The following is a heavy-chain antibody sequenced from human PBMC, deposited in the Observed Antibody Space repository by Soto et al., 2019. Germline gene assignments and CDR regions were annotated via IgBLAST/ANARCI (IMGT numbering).Heavy chain of an antibody. CDR1: RFTFSNYA. CDR2: IGATGATT. V-gene: IGHV3-23*01. J-gene: IGHJ4*02. CDR3: AKVVVAVSGFDT. Sequence: EVQLLESGGGLIQPGGSLRLSCAASRFTFSNYAMSWVRQAPGKGLEWVSSIGATGATTYYADSVKGRFTISRDNSKNTLYLQMNSLRAEDRTVYYCAKVVVAVSGFDTWGQGTLVTVSS. D-gene: IGHD2-15*01.